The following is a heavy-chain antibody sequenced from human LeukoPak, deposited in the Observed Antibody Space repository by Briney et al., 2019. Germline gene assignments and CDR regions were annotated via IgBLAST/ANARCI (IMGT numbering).Heavy chain of an antibody. J-gene: IGHJ5*02. Sequence: GRSLRLSCAASGFTFSSYGMHWVRQAPGKGLEWVAVISYDGSNKYYADSVKGRFTISRDNSKNTLYLQMNSLRAEDTAVYYCAKRAPKEYYPTFDPWGQGTLVTVSS. CDR1: GFTFSSYG. CDR2: ISYDGSNK. CDR3: AKRAPKEYYPTFDP. V-gene: IGHV3-30*18. D-gene: IGHD3-10*01.